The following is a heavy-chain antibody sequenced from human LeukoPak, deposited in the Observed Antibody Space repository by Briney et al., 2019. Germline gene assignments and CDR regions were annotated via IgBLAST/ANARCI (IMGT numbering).Heavy chain of an antibody. CDR2: IHYSGGT. V-gene: IGHV4-59*01. Sequence: SETLSLTCTVSGGTISSYYWSWIRQPPGKGLEWIGYIHYSGGTNYNPSLKSRVAILVDTSKNQFSLKLSSVTAADTAVYYCATSHSRYCSGGSCYYAFDIWGQGTMATVSS. D-gene: IGHD2-15*01. CDR1: GGTISSYY. J-gene: IGHJ3*02. CDR3: ATSHSRYCSGGSCYYAFDI.